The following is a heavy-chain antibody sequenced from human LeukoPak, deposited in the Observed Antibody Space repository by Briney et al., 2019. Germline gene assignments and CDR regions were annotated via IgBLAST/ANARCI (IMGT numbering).Heavy chain of an antibody. CDR3: GRYCSSISSYNHYYYYMDV. J-gene: IGHJ6*03. CDR2: IYTSGST. V-gene: IGHV4-4*07. D-gene: IGHD2-2*02. CDR1: GGSISSYY. Sequence: SSQTLSLTCTVSGGSISSYYWSWIRQPAGKGLEWLGRIYTSGSTNYNPSLKSRVTISVDTSKNQFSLKLNSVTTADTAVYYCGRYCSSISSYNHYYYYMDVWGKGTTVTVSS.